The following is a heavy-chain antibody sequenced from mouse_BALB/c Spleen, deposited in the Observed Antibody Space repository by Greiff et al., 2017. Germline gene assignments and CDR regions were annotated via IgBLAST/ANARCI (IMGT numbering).Heavy chain of an antibody. CDR3: ARDRYDIDY. D-gene: IGHD2-14*01. J-gene: IGHJ2*01. CDR1: GFTFSSFG. V-gene: IGHV5-17*02. Sequence: EVKVVESGGGLVQPGGSRKLSCAASGFTFSSFGMHWVRQAPEKGLEWVAYISSGSSTIYYADTVKGRFTISRDNPKNTLFLQMTSLRSEDTAMYYCARDRYDIDYWGQGTTLTVSS. CDR2: ISSGSSTI.